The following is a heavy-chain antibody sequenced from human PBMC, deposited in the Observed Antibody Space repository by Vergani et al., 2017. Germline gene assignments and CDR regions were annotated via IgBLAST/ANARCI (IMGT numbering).Heavy chain of an antibody. CDR2: IKSTFDRGTT. V-gene: IGHV3-15*01. CDR3: TTDPRYCGDGSCXWLRDHHYYGMDV. J-gene: IGHJ6*02. D-gene: IGHD2-21*01. Sequence: EVQLVESGGGLVQPGGSLRLSCAASGFIFSHYWMSWVRQAPGKGLEWVGRIKSTFDRGTTDYAAAVKGRFTISRDDSKNTLFLQMNGLKTEDIGVYYCTTDPRYCGDGSCXWLRDHHYYGMDVWGQGTTVTVSS. CDR1: GFIFSHYW.